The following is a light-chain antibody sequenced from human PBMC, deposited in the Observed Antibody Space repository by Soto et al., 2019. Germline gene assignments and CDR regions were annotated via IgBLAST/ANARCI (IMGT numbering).Light chain of an antibody. Sequence: ERVMTQSPATLSWSPGERATLSCMASQSVSSNLAWYQQKPGQAPRLLIYGESTRATGIPARFSGSGSGTEFTLTISSMQYEDFEAYYCKKYNNWRRTFGKGHTV. CDR2: GES. V-gene: IGKV3-15*01. CDR3: KKYNNWRRT. J-gene: IGKJ1*01. CDR1: QSVSSN.